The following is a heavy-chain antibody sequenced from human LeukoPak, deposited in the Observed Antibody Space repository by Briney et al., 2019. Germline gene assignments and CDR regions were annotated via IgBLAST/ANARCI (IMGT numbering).Heavy chain of an antibody. V-gene: IGHV3-49*04. CDR3: TTRKDGYNP. CDR2: IRSKAYGGTT. J-gene: IGHJ4*02. Sequence: GGSLRLSCTASGFTFGDYAMSWVRQAPGKGLEWVGFIRSKAYGGTTEYAASVKGRFTISRDDSKSIAYLQMNSLKTEDTAVYYCTTRKDGYNPWGQGTLVTVSS. D-gene: IGHD5-24*01. CDR1: GFTFGDYA.